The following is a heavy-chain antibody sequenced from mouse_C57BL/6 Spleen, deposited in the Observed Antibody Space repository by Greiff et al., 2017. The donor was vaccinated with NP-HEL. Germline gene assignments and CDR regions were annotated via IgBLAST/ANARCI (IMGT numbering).Heavy chain of an antibody. D-gene: IGHD2-1*01. CDR2: IHPNSGST. J-gene: IGHJ1*03. CDR1: GYTFTSYW. Sequence: VKLQQPGAELVKPGASVKLSCKASGYTFTSYWMHWVKQRPGQGLEWIGMIHPNSGSTNYNEKFKSKATLTVDKSSSTAYMQLSSLTSEDSAVYYCAREGYGKGTRYFDVWGTGTTVTVSS. CDR3: AREGYGKGTRYFDV. V-gene: IGHV1-64*01.